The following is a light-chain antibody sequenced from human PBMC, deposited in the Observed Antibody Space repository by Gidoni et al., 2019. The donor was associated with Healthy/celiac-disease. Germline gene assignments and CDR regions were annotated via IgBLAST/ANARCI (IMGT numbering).Light chain of an antibody. CDR1: SGDVGGYNY. CDR3: SSYTSSTWV. V-gene: IGLV2-14*01. CDR2: EVS. Sequence: QSALTQPASASGSPGQSITISCTGTSGDVGGYNYVSWYQQHPGKAPKLMIYEVSNRPSGVSNRFSGSKSGNTASLTISGLQAEDEADYYCSSYTSSTWVFGGGTKLTVL. J-gene: IGLJ3*02.